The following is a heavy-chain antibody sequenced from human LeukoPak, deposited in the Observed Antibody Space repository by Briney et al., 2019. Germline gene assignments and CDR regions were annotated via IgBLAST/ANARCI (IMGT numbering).Heavy chain of an antibody. Sequence: GGSLRLSCAASGFTFSSYSMNWVRQAPGKGLEWVSSISSSSSYIYYADSVKGRFTISRDNAKNSLYLQMNSLRDEDTAVYYCARDCSGGSCYLSEYYFDYWGQGTLVTVSS. D-gene: IGHD2-15*01. J-gene: IGHJ4*02. CDR1: GFTFSSYS. CDR2: ISSSSSYI. V-gene: IGHV3-21*01. CDR3: ARDCSGGSCYLSEYYFDY.